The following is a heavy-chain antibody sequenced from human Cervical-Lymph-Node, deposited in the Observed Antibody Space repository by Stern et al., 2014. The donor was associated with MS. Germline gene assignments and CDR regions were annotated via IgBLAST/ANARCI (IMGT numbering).Heavy chain of an antibody. J-gene: IGHJ4*02. V-gene: IGHV4-39*01. CDR2: VYSWGPT. CDR3: AKHACTGAACPFDL. D-gene: IGHD2-8*02. CDR1: GDSISSYTHY. Sequence: QVQLQESGPGLVKPSETLSLTSAVSGDSISSYTHYWAWIRQPPGKGLEWIGSVYSWGPTYYTPPLKSPVTIPGDTSKNPSSWGLNSVTAADTAVYYCAKHACTGAACPFDLWGQGTLVTVSS.